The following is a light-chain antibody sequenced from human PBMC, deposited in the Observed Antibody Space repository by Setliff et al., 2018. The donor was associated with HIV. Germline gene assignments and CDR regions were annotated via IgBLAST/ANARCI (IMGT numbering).Light chain of an antibody. Sequence: SVLTQPASVSGSPGQSITISCTGSSSDIGGYNFVSWYQQHPGKAPKLIIYGVNYRPSGVSSRFSGSKSGNTASLTISGLQAEDEVDYYCSSYSSINTQMFGTGTKGTVL. CDR2: GVN. J-gene: IGLJ1*01. CDR3: SSYSSINTQM. CDR1: SSDIGGYNF. V-gene: IGLV2-14*01.